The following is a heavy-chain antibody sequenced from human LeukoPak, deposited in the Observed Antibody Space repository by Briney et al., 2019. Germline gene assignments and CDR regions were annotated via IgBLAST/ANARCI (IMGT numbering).Heavy chain of an antibody. CDR3: ASFQKQV. Sequence: SVNVSCKTSGDTFSSFGITWVRQAPGQGLEWMGRIIPILGIANYAQKFQGRVTVTADKSTSTAYMELSSLRSEDTAVYYCASFQKQVWGQGTLVTVSS. V-gene: IGHV1-69*04. J-gene: IGHJ4*02. CDR2: IIPILGIA. CDR1: GDTFSSFG.